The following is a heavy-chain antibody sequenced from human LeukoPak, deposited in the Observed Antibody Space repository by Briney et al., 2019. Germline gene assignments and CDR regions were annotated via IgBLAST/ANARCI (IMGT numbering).Heavy chain of an antibody. CDR1: GGSFSGYY. D-gene: IGHD3-10*01. V-gene: IGHV4-34*01. Sequence: SETLSLTCAVYGGSFSGYYWSWIRQPPGKGLEWIGEINHIGSTNYNPSPKSRVTISVDTSKNQFSLKLSSVTAADTAVYYCARARTLQYYYGSGSYSGWFDPWGQGTLVTVSS. J-gene: IGHJ5*02. CDR3: ARARTLQYYYGSGSYSGWFDP. CDR2: INHIGST.